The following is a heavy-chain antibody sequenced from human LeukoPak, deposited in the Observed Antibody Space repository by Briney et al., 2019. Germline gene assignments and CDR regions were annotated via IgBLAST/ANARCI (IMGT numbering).Heavy chain of an antibody. CDR2: ISAGGGDR. CDR1: GLTFSRYS. V-gene: IGHV3-23*01. D-gene: IGHD6-13*01. J-gene: IGHJ4*02. CDR3: AKDAAGPEY. Sequence: GGSRRLSCEVSGLTFSRYSMSWVRQVPGKGLEWVSGISAGGGDRWYPDSVKGRFTISRDNSKNTLFLQMNSLTVEDTAIYYCAKDAAGPEYWGQGTRVTVSS.